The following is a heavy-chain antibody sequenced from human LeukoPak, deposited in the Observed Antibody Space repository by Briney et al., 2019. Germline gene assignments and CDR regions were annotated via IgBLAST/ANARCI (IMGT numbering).Heavy chain of an antibody. J-gene: IGHJ4*02. D-gene: IGHD3-22*01. CDR1: GGSFSGYY. Sequence: SETLSLTCAVYGGSFSGYYWSWIRQPSGKGLGWIGEINHSGSTNYNPSLKSRVTISVDTSKNQFSLKLSSVTAADTAVYYCARGRNHYYDSSGRNFDYWGQGTLVTVSS. V-gene: IGHV4-34*01. CDR2: INHSGST. CDR3: ARGRNHYYDSSGRNFDY.